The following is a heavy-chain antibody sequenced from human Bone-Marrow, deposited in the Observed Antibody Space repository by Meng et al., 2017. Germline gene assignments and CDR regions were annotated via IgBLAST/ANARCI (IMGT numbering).Heavy chain of an antibody. J-gene: IGHJ4*02. Sequence: VPRQPWGAGLLQPSESLSLTCAVYGGSFSGYYWSWIRQPPGKGLEWIGEINHSGSTNYNPSLKSRVTISVDTSKNQFSLKLSSVTAADTAVYYCARGVASPIFSTVVTPAFDYWGQGTQVTVSS. V-gene: IGHV4-34*01. CDR3: ARGVASPIFSTVVTPAFDY. CDR2: INHSGST. D-gene: IGHD4-23*01. CDR1: GGSFSGYY.